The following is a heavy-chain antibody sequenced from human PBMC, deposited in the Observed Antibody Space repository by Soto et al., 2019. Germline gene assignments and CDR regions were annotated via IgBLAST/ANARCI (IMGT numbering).Heavy chain of an antibody. CDR2: ISYDGSNK. D-gene: IGHD5-18*01. CDR1: GFTFSSYA. J-gene: IGHJ4*02. Sequence: QVQLVESGGGVVQPGRSLRLSCAASGFTFSSYAMHWVRQAPGKGLEWVAVISYDGSNKYYADSVKGRFTISRDNSKNTLYLQVNSLRAEDTAVYYCARSPGYSYGPDYWGQGTLVTVSS. V-gene: IGHV3-30-3*01. CDR3: ARSPGYSYGPDY.